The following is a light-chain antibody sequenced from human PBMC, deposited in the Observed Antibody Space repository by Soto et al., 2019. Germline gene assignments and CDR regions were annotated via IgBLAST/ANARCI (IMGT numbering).Light chain of an antibody. J-gene: IGKJ2*01. CDR2: KAS. CDR3: QHYYNYYT. V-gene: IGKV1-5*03. CDR1: QSISSW. Sequence: DIQMTQSPSTLSASVGDRVTITCRASQSISSWLAWYQQKPWKAPKLMIYKASTLEGGVPSRFSGSGSGTEFTLTISSLQPDDFATYYCQHYYNYYTFGQGTKLDIK.